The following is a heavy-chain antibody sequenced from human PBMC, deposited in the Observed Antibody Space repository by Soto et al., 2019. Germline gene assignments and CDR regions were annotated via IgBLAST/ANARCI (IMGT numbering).Heavy chain of an antibody. J-gene: IGHJ5*02. CDR2: ISAYNGNT. V-gene: IGHV1-18*01. D-gene: IGHD3-10*01. CDR1: GYTFTSYG. CDR3: ARRRITMLRGVRRVGWFDP. Sequence: QVQLVQSGAEVKKPGASVKVSCKASGYTFTSYGISWVRQAPGQGLEWMGWISAYNGNTNYAQKLQGRVTMTTDTSTSTAYMELRSLRSDDTAVYYCARRRITMLRGVRRVGWFDPWGQGTLVTVSS.